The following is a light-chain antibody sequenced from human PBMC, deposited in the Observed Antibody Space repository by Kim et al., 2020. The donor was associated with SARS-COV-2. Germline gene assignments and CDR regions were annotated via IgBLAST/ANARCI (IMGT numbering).Light chain of an antibody. Sequence: QGQTARITCSGDALPKQYADWYQQKPGQAPVLVIYKDSERPSGIPERFSGSSSGTTVTLTISGVQAEDEADYYCQSADSSGTYVVFGGGTQLTVL. V-gene: IGLV3-25*03. J-gene: IGLJ2*01. CDR2: KDS. CDR3: QSADSSGTYVV. CDR1: ALPKQY.